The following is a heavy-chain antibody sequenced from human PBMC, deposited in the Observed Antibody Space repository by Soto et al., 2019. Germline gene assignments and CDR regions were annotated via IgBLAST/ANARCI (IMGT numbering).Heavy chain of an antibody. D-gene: IGHD2-15*01. CDR3: AKERLDGGNLDY. V-gene: IGHV3-30*18. J-gene: IGHJ4*02. Sequence: QVQLVESGGGVVQPGRSLRLSCAASGFTFSSYGMHWVRQAPGKGLEWVAVISYDGSNKYYADSVKGRFTISRDNSKNTLYLQMNSLRAEDTAVYYCAKERLDGGNLDYWGQGTLVTVSS. CDR1: GFTFSSYG. CDR2: ISYDGSNK.